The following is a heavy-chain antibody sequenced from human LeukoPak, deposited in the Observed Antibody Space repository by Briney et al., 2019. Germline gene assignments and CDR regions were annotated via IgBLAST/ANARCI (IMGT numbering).Heavy chain of an antibody. V-gene: IGHV5-51*01. CDR2: IYPGDSDT. J-gene: IGHJ4*02. Sequence: GASLKFSCECSGCMSSSYWIGGVRPLRGKGLEWMGIIYPGDSDTTDSPSSQGQVTIPADKSISTAYLQWSSRKAADTAMYYCARTDPTEAPLDYWGQGTLVTVSS. CDR3: ARTDPTEAPLDY. CDR1: GCMSSSYW. D-gene: IGHD1-1*01.